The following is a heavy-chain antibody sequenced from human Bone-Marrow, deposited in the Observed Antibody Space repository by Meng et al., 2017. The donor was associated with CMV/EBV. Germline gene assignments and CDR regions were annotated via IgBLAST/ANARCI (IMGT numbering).Heavy chain of an antibody. CDR3: AKNAQAHYDILTGYYKEERYFDY. J-gene: IGHJ4*02. Sequence: SVKVSCKTSGYTFTSYGISWVRQAPGQGLEWMGGIIPILNIANYAQKFQGRVTITADKSTSTAYMELSSLRSEDTAIYYCAKNAQAHYDILTGYYKEERYFDYWGQGTLVTVSS. CDR2: IIPILNIA. D-gene: IGHD3-9*01. CDR1: GYTFTSYG. V-gene: IGHV1-69*10.